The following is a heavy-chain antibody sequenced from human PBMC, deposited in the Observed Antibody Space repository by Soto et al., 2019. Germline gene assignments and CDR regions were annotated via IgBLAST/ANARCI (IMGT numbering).Heavy chain of an antibody. D-gene: IGHD1-26*01. Sequence: EVQLVETGRGVVQPGRSLRLSCAASGFTFEDYGMHWVRQGPGKGLEWVSSINWNGGSIVYADSVKGRFTISRDNAKNFLYLQMNSLRAEDTALYYCAKATKTGSYYGPDYWGQGTLVTFSS. CDR1: GFTFEDYG. V-gene: IGHV3-9*01. CDR2: INWNGGSI. CDR3: AKATKTGSYYGPDY. J-gene: IGHJ4*02.